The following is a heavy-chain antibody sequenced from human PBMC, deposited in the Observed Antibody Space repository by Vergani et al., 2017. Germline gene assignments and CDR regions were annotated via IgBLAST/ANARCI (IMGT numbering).Heavy chain of an antibody. V-gene: IGHV4-30-2*06. D-gene: IGHD3-16*01. J-gene: IGHJ5*02. CDR2: IYHSGST. CDR3: ARSDTRNLGWFDP. Sequence: QLQLHESGSGLVKPSQTLSLTCTVSNDSIASSGGYSWSWIRQSPGKGLEWIAYIYHSGSTYYNPSLKSRATISVDKSRNQISLKLSSVTAADTAKYYCARSDTRNLGWFDPWGQGILVTVSS. CDR1: NDSIASSGGYS.